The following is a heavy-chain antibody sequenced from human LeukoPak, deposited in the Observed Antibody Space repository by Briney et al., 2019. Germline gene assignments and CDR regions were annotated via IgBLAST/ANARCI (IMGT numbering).Heavy chain of an antibody. CDR2: FDPEDGET. CDR1: GYTLTELS. CDR3: ATLTSGPRDYYYMDV. D-gene: IGHD4/OR15-4a*01. Sequence: ASVKVSCKVSGYTLTELSMHWVRQAPGKGLEWMGGFDPEDGETIYAQKFQGRVTMTEDTSTDTAYMELSSLRSEDTAVYYCATLTSGPRDYYYMDVWGKGTTVTVSS. V-gene: IGHV1-24*01. J-gene: IGHJ6*03.